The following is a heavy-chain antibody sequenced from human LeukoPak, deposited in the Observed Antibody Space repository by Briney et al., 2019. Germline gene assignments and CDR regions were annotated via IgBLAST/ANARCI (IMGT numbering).Heavy chain of an antibody. D-gene: IGHD3-16*01. CDR2: ISSDGSST. CDR1: GFTFSSYW. CDR3: ARAVRYGYGAGLGY. J-gene: IGHJ4*02. Sequence: GGSLRLSCAASGFTFSSYWMHWVRQAPGKGLVWVSRISSDGSSTSYADSVKGRFTISRDNAKNTLYLQMNGLRADDTAVYYCARAVRYGYGAGLGYWGQGTLVTVSS. V-gene: IGHV3-74*01.